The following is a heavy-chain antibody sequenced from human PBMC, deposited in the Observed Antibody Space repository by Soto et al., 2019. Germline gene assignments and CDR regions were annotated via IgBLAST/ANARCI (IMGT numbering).Heavy chain of an antibody. CDR1: GGTFSSYA. V-gene: IGHV1-69*01. CDR3: AGERIYAIGGGSDWFDP. J-gene: IGHJ5*02. Sequence: QVQLVQSGAEVKKPGSSVKVSCKASGGTFSSYAISWVRQAPGQGLEWMGAIIPIFGTANYAQKFQGRVTITGYESTGTAYMELSSLRSEDTAVYYCAGERIYAIGGGSDWFDPWGQGTLVTVSS. D-gene: IGHD2-8*01. CDR2: IIPIFGTA.